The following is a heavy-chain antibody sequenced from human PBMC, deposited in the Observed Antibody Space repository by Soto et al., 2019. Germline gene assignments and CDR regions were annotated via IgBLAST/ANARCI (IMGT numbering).Heavy chain of an antibody. V-gene: IGHV1-18*01. CDR1: GYTFTSYG. J-gene: IGHJ6*02. CDR3: ATGVTTVYDYYYYGMDV. CDR2: ISAYNGNT. D-gene: IGHD4-4*01. Sequence: GASVKVSCKASGYTFTSYGISWVRQAPGQGLEWMGWISAYNGNTNYAQKLQGRVTMTTDTSTSTAYMELRSLRSDDTAVYYCATGVTTVYDYYYYGMDVWGQGTTVTVSS.